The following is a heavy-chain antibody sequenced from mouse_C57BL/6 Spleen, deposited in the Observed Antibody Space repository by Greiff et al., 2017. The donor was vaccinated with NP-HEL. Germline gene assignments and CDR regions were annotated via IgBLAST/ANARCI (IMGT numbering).Heavy chain of an antibody. CDR1: GYAFSSSW. J-gene: IGHJ4*01. CDR2: IYPGDGDT. V-gene: IGHV1-82*01. D-gene: IGHD1-1*01. CDR3: ARFSITTVLDY. Sequence: QVQLQQSGPELVKPGASVKISCKASGYAFSSSWMNWVKQRPGKGLEWIGRIYPGDGDTNYNGKFKGKATLTADKSSSTAYMQLSSLTSEDSAVYFCARFSITTVLDYWGQGTSVTVSS.